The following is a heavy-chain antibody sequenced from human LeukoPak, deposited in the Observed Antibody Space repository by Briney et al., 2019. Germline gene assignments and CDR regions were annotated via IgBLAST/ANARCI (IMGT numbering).Heavy chain of an antibody. CDR1: GGSISSSSYY. CDR3: ARGGVLGYCSGGSCSGYFQH. V-gene: IGHV4-39*07. Sequence: SETLSLTCTVSGGSISSSSYYWGWIRQPPGKGLEWIGSIYYSGSTYYNPSLKSRVTISVDTSKNQFSLKLSSVTAADTAVYYCARGGVLGYCSGGSCSGYFQHWGQGTLVTVSS. CDR2: IYYSGST. D-gene: IGHD2-15*01. J-gene: IGHJ1*01.